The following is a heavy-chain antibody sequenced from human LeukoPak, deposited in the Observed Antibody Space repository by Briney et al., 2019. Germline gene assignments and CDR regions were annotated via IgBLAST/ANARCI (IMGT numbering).Heavy chain of an antibody. Sequence: QPGGSLRLSCAASGFTFGTYAMSWVRQAPGKGLEWVSTISASGGSTYYADSVKGRFTISRDNSKNTLSLQMNTLRVEDTAIYYCAKAANYYDSSGYPDYWGQGTLVTVSS. CDR2: ISASGGST. V-gene: IGHV3-23*01. CDR1: GFTFGTYA. CDR3: AKAANYYDSSGYPDY. J-gene: IGHJ4*02. D-gene: IGHD3-22*01.